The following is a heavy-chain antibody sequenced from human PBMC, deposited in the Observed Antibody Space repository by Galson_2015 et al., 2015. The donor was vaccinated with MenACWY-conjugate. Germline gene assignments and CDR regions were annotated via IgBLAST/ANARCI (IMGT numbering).Heavy chain of an antibody. CDR1: GYTFTSNW. CDR3: ARQGFGSSSLDY. CDR2: IYPGDSDT. Sequence: QSGAEVKKPGESLKISCKGSGYTFTSNWIGWVRQMPGKGPEWMGIIYPGDSDTRYTPSFQGHVTISADKSINTAYLQWGSLEASDTAMYYCARQGFGSSSLDYWGQGTLVTVSS. V-gene: IGHV5-51*01. J-gene: IGHJ4*02. D-gene: IGHD6-6*01.